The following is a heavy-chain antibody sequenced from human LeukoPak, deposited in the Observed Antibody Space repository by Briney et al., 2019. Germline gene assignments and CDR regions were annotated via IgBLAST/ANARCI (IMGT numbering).Heavy chain of an antibody. J-gene: IGHJ4*02. CDR2: ISSSSSYI. CDR1: GFTFSSYS. Sequence: KAGGSLRLSCAASGFTFSSYSMNWVRQAPGKGLEWVSSISSSSSYIYYADSVKGRFTMSRDSSKNTLYLQMNSLGADDTAVYYCAREVISTPSYFDYWGQGILVTVSS. CDR3: AREVISTPSYFDY. V-gene: IGHV3-21*04. D-gene: IGHD2-2*01.